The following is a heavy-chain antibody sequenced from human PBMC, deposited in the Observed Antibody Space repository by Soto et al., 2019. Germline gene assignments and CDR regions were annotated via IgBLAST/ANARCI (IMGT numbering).Heavy chain of an antibody. J-gene: IGHJ4*02. CDR2: IYSGGST. V-gene: IGHV3-66*01. D-gene: IGHD3-9*01. CDR3: ASGHDYDILTDSLPLWVY. Sequence: GGSLRLSCAASGFTFSSYWMSWVRQAPGKGLEWVSVIYSGGSTYYADSVKGRFTISRDNSKNTLYLQMNSLRAEDTAVYYCASGHDYDILTDSLPLWVYWGQGTLVTVS. CDR1: GFTFSSYW.